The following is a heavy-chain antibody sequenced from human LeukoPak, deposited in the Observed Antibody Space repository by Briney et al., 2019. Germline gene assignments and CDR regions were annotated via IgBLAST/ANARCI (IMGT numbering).Heavy chain of an antibody. CDR3: ARDGNPITMVRGVIATHY. CDR1: GYSISSGYY. CDR2: IYHSGST. Sequence: SETLSLTCTVSGYSISSGYYWGWIRQPPEKGLEWIGSIYHSGSTYYNPSLKSRVTISVDTSKNQFSLKLSSVTAADTAVYYCARDGNPITMVRGVIATHYWGQGTLVTVSS. D-gene: IGHD3-10*01. J-gene: IGHJ4*02. V-gene: IGHV4-38-2*02.